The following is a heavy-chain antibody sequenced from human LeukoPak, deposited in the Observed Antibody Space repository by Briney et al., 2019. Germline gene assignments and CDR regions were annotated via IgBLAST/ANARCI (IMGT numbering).Heavy chain of an antibody. D-gene: IGHD3-10*01. J-gene: IGHJ3*02. CDR2: IYTSGST. V-gene: IGHV4-4*07. CDR3: ASRIITMVRGVIIRAFDI. Sequence: SETLSLTCTVSGGSISSYYWGWIRQPAGKGLEWIGRIYTSGSTNYNPSLKSRVTMSVDTSKNQFSLKLSSVTAADTAVYYCASRIITMVRGVIIRAFDIWGQGTMVTVSS. CDR1: GGSISSYY.